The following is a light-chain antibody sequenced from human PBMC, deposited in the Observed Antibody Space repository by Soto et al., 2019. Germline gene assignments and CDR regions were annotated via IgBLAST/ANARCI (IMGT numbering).Light chain of an antibody. CDR1: SSDVGSYNL. CDR2: EGS. J-gene: IGLJ2*01. V-gene: IGLV2-23*01. Sequence: HSVLTQPASVSGSPGQSITISCTGTSSDVGSYNLVSWYQQHPGKAPKLMIYEGSKRPSGVSNRFSGSKSGNMASLTISGLQAEDEADYYCCSYAGSSTSVVFGGGTKLTVL. CDR3: CSYAGSSTSVV.